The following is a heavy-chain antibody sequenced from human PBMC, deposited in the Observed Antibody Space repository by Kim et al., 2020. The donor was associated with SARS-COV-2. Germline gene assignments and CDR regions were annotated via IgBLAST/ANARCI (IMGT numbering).Heavy chain of an antibody. V-gene: IGHV3-11*06. Sequence: GRFTIARGNARNSLYLQMNSLKAEDTAVYYCARCVGGVTPPPTYRHAFDIWGQGTMVTVSS. D-gene: IGHD3-16*01. J-gene: IGHJ3*02. CDR3: ARCVGGVTPPPTYRHAFDI.